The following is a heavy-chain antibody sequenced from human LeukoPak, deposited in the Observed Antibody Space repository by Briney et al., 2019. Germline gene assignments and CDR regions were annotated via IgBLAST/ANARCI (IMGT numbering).Heavy chain of an antibody. CDR3: ARVPGALMVYASFDY. CDR1: GFTFDDYG. D-gene: IGHD2-8*01. V-gene: IGHV3-20*04. J-gene: IGHJ4*02. CDR2: INWNGGST. Sequence: TGGSLRLSCAASGFTFDDYGMSWVRQAPGKGLEWVSGINWNGGSTGYADSVKGRFTISRDNAKNSLYLQMNSLRAEDTALYYCARVPGALMVYASFDYWGQGTLVTVSS.